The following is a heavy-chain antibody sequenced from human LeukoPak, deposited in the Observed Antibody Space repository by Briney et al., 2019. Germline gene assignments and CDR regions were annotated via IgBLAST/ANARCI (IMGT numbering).Heavy chain of an antibody. CDR2: ISWNSGSF. CDR1: GFTFDDYA. Sequence: LRLSCVASGFTFDDYAMHWVRQGPGKGLEWVSSISWNSGSFVYADSVKGRFTISRDNAKNSLYLQMNSLRAEDMALYYCAKDYCSSTSCYFDYWGQGTLVTVSS. CDR3: AKDYCSSTSCYFDY. D-gene: IGHD2-2*01. V-gene: IGHV3-9*03. J-gene: IGHJ4*02.